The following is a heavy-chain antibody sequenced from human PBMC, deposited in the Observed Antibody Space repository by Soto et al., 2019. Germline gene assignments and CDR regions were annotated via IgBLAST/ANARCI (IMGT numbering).Heavy chain of an antibody. CDR2: ISYDGSNK. J-gene: IGHJ4*02. D-gene: IGHD2-15*01. Sequence: PGGSLRLSCAASGFTFSSYGMHWVRQAPGKGLEWVAVISYDGSNKYYADSVKGRFTISRDNSKNTLYLQMNSLRAEDTAVYYCAKDRGVVVVAATELDYWGQGTLVTVSS. V-gene: IGHV3-30*18. CDR1: GFTFSSYG. CDR3: AKDRGVVVVAATELDY.